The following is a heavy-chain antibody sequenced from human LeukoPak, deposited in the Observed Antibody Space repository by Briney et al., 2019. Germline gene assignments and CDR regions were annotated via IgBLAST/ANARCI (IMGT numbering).Heavy chain of an antibody. D-gene: IGHD4-11*01. CDR2: INSDGCST. CDR1: GFTFSSYW. V-gene: IGHV3-74*01. CDR3: ARGGPRSSNHPNDY. J-gene: IGHJ4*02. Sequence: GGSLRLSCAASGFTFSSYWMHWVRQAPGKGLVWVSRINSDGCSTSYADSVKGRFTISRDNAKNTLYLQMNSLRAEDTAVYYCARGGPRSSNHPNDYWGQGTLVTVSS.